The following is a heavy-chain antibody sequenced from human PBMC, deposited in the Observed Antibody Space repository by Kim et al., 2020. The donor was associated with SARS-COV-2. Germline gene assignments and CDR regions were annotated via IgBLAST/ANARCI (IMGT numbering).Heavy chain of an antibody. Sequence: ANSGKGRFTIARDNSKNSLYLQMNSLRAEDTALYYCAKVGYSYGFGIDYXGQGTLVTVSS. CDR3: AKVGYSYGFGIDY. D-gene: IGHD5-18*01. J-gene: IGHJ4*02. V-gene: IGHV3-43*01.